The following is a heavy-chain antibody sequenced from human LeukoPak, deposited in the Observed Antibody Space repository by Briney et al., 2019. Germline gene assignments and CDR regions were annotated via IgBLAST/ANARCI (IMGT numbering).Heavy chain of an antibody. J-gene: IGHJ3*02. CDR3: NTEWQQVLHVDDAFGI. CDR1: GFTFSDAW. D-gene: IGHD6-13*01. V-gene: IGHV3-15*07. CDR2: IKSRAHGETT. Sequence: GGSLRLSCAASGFTFSDAWMHWVRQAPGKGLEWVGRIKSRAHGETTEYAAPVKGRFTISRDDSKDTLYLQMNSLKVEDTAVYYCNTEWQQVLHVDDAFGIWGQGTVVTVSS.